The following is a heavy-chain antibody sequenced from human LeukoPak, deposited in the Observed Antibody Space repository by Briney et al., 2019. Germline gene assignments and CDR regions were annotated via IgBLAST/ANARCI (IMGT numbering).Heavy chain of an antibody. J-gene: IGHJ4*02. D-gene: IGHD3-22*01. CDR1: GFTFDDHA. CDR3: AKMATPIYYDSSGSGDYFDY. Sequence: GGSLRLSCAASGFTFDDHAIHWVRQAPGKGLEWVSGISWNSGSIGYADSVKGRFTIFRDNAKNSLYLQMDSLRAEDTALYYCAKMATPIYYDSSGSGDYFDYWGQGTLVTVSS. V-gene: IGHV3-9*01. CDR2: ISWNSGSI.